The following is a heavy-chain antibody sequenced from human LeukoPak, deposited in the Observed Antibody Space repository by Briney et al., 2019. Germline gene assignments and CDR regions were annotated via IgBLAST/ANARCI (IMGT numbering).Heavy chain of an antibody. V-gene: IGHV4-59*01. D-gene: IGHD1-26*01. CDR1: GAPISSYY. Sequence: TASETLSLTCSVSGAPISSYYWNWIRQPPGKGLEWIGNIYASGSTNYNPSLKSRVTISVDTSKDQFSLKLTSVIAADTAFYYCAKDWELGSWGQGTLVTVSS. CDR3: AKDWELGS. J-gene: IGHJ5*02. CDR2: IYASGST.